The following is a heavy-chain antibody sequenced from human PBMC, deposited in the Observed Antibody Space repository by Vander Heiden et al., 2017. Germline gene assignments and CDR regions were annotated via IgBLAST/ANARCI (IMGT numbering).Heavy chain of an antibody. Sequence: QVQLQESGPGLVKPSETLSLTCTVSGGSLSSYYWSWIRQPPGKGLEWIGYIYYSGSTNYNPTLKSRVTISVDTSKNQFSLKLSSVTAADTAVYYCARGGATDLDYWGQGTLVTVSS. V-gene: IGHV4-59*01. CDR3: ARGGATDLDY. D-gene: IGHD1-26*01. CDR1: GGSLSSYY. CDR2: IYYSGST. J-gene: IGHJ4*02.